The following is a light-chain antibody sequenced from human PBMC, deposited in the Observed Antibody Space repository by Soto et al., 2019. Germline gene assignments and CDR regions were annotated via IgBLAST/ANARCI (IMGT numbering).Light chain of an antibody. CDR1: QSVSRD. Sequence: EIVLTQSRATLSVSPGERATLSCRASQSVSRDLAWYQQKPGQAPRLLIYGASTRATGIPARFSGSGSGTDFTLTISRLEPEDFAVYYCQQYGDSHTFGQGTKV. J-gene: IGKJ1*01. CDR3: QQYGDSHT. V-gene: IGKV3-15*01. CDR2: GAS.